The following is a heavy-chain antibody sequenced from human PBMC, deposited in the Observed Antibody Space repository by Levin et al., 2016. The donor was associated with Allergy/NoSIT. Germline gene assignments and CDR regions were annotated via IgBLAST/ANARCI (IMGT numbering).Heavy chain of an antibody. D-gene: IGHD3-9*01. CDR2: IYYSGST. J-gene: IGHJ5*02. CDR3: ARSPYDILTGYPPGNWFDP. Sequence: RQAPGKGLEWIGSIYYSGSTYYNPSLKSRVTISVDTSKNQFSLKLSSVTAADTAVYYCARSPYDILTGYPPGNWFDPGAREPWSPSPQ. V-gene: IGHV4-39*01.